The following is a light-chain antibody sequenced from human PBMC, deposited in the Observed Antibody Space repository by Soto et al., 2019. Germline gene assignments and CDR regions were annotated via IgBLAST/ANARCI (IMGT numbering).Light chain of an antibody. CDR3: QQRSNWPLT. Sequence: EIVMTQSPATLSMSPGERATLSCRASESVSSNLAWYRQKPGQAPRLLIYGASSRATGIPARFSGSGSGTDFTLTISSLEPEDFAVYYCQQRSNWPLTFGGGTKVDIK. J-gene: IGKJ4*01. V-gene: IGKV3-11*01. CDR1: ESVSSN. CDR2: GAS.